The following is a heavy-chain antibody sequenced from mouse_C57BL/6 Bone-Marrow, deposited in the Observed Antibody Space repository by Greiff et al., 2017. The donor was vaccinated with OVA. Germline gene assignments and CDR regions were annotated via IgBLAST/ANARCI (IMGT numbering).Heavy chain of an antibody. CDR3: TREGWDCAWFAY. Sequence: EVKLVESGEGLVKPGGSLKLSCAASGFTFSSYAMSWVRQTPEKRLEWVAYISSGGDYIYYADPVKGRFTISRDNARNTLYLQMSRLKSEDTAMYYCTREGWDCAWFAYWGQGTLVTVSA. CDR1: GFTFSSYA. CDR2: ISSGGDYI. V-gene: IGHV5-9-1*02. D-gene: IGHD3-3*01. J-gene: IGHJ3*01.